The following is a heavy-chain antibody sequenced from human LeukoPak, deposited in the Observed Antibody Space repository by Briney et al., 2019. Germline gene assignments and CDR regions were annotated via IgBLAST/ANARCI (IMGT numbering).Heavy chain of an antibody. J-gene: IGHJ4*02. CDR2: IIPIFGTA. CDR3: ARGDYGDEGAPHDY. CDR1: GGTFSSYA. D-gene: IGHD4-17*01. V-gene: IGHV1-69*01. Sequence: SVKVSCKAPGGTFSSYAISWVRQAPGQGLEWMGGIIPIFGTANYAQKFQGRVTITADESTSTAYMELSSLRSEDTAVYYCARGDYGDEGAPHDYWGQGTLVTVSS.